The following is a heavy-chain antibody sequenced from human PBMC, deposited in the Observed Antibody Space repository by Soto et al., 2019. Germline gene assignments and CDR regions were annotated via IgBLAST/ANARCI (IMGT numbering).Heavy chain of an antibody. CDR2: VSPPFRTS. CDR3: ARVLYYGSGSYSPYGTDV. CDR1: GVSFNNNG. V-gene: IGHV1-69*01. Sequence: QVQLVQSGAEVKKPGSSVKVSCKTSGVSFNNNGIGWVRQSPGHGCEWMGGVSPPFRTSNYARKFQGRISITVDASTGTVNMELSRLTSEDTAQYYCARVLYYGSGSYSPYGTDVWGQGTTVTVSS. J-gene: IGHJ6*02. D-gene: IGHD3-10*01.